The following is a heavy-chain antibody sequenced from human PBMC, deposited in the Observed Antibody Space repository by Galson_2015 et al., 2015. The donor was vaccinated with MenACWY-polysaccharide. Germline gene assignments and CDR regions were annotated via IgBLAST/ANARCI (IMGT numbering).Heavy chain of an antibody. J-gene: IGHJ3*02. Sequence: SLRLSCAASGFTVSSNYMSWVRQTPGKGLEWVSIIYSGGRTYYADSVKGRFTISRDNSKNTLDLQMNSLRAEDTAVYYCARGADSSDIWGQGTMVTVSS. CDR2: IYSGGRT. CDR1: GFTVSSNY. CDR3: ARGADSSDI. D-gene: IGHD3-22*01. V-gene: IGHV3-53*01.